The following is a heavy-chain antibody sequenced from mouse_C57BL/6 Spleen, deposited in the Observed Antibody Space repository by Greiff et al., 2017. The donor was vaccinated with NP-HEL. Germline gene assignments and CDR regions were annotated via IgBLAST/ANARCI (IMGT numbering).Heavy chain of an antibody. J-gene: IGHJ1*03. CDR1: GFAFSSYA. V-gene: IGHV5-9-1*02. CDR3: TRDTRYFDV. CDR2: ISSGGDYI. D-gene: IGHD5-1-1*01. Sequence: EVMLVESGEGLVKPGGSLKLSCAASGFAFSSYAMSWVRQTPEKRLEWVAYISSGGDYIYYADTVKGRFTISRDNARNTLYLQMSSLKSEDTAMYYCTRDTRYFDVWGTGTTVTVSS.